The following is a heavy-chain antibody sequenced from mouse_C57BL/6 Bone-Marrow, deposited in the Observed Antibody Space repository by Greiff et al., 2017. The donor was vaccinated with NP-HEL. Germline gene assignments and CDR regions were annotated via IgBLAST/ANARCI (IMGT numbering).Heavy chain of an antibody. V-gene: IGHV1-82*01. CDR1: GYAFSSSW. Sequence: VQLQQSGPELVKPGASVKISCKASGYAFSSSWMNWVKQRPGKGLEWIGRIYPGDGDTNYNGKFKGKATLTADKSSSTAYMQLSSLTSEDSAVYFCARSPYYGNYDAMDYWGQGTSVTVSS. J-gene: IGHJ4*01. D-gene: IGHD2-10*01. CDR3: ARSPYYGNYDAMDY. CDR2: IYPGDGDT.